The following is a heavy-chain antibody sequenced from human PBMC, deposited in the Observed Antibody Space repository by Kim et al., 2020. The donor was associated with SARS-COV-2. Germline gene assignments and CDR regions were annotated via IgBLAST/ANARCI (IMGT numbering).Heavy chain of an antibody. Sequence: SETLSLTCSVSGGSIISTTYYWGWIRQPPGKGLEWIASVYSSGKTYYNSSLESRVTVSVDTTKSQFSLELSSVTASDAAVYYCVRTWAVTGGYYSYYVLDVWGQGTRVTVSS. CDR2: VYSSGKT. V-gene: IGHV4-39*01. J-gene: IGHJ6*02. D-gene: IGHD2-21*02. CDR1: GGSIISTTYY. CDR3: VRTWAVTGGYYSYYVLDV.